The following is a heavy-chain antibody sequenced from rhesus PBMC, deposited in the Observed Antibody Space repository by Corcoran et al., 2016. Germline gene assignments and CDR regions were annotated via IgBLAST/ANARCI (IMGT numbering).Heavy chain of an antibody. CDR3: AKDRAAAGYSYFDY. V-gene: IGHV3S25*01. J-gene: IGHJ4*01. Sequence: EVQLVESGGGLAKPGGSLRLSCAASGFTFSSYWMNWVRQAPGKGLEWVSAINSGGGITYYADSVKGPFTISRENSKNTLSLQMSSLRAEDTAVYYCAKDRAAAGYSYFDYWGQGVLVTVSS. CDR1: GFTFSSYW. CDR2: INSGGGIT. D-gene: IGHD6-25*01.